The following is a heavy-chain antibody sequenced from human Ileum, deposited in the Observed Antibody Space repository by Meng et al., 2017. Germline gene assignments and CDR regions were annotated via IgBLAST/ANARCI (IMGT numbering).Heavy chain of an antibody. D-gene: IGHD5-18*01. Sequence: GSLRLSCTVSGVTSSNTNFHWGWIRQSPGMGLEWVGNVYNIGTTYYTPSLKSRVTISVDTSKNQFSLRMNSVTAADTAVYYCASAQRSGYNNGFDAFDVWGQGTMVTVSS. V-gene: IGHV4-39*07. J-gene: IGHJ3*01. CDR2: VYNIGTT. CDR3: ASAQRSGYNNGFDAFDV. CDR1: GVTSSNTNFH.